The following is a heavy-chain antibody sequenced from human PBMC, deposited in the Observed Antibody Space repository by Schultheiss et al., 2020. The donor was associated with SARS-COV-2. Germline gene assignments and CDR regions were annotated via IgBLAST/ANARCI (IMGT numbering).Heavy chain of an antibody. V-gene: IGHV3-33*08. Sequence: GGSLRLSCAASGFTFSSYSMNWVRQAPGKGLEWVALIWYDGSNKYYADSVKGRFTISRDNAKNSLYLQMNSLRAEDTAIYYCVRDLYSGEYNDYDYGMDVWGQGTTVTVSS. D-gene: IGHD4-17*01. CDR1: GFTFSSYS. J-gene: IGHJ6*02. CDR2: IWYDGSNK. CDR3: VRDLYSGEYNDYDYGMDV.